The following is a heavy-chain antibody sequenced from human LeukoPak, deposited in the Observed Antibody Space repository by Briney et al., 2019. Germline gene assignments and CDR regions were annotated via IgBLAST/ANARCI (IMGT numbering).Heavy chain of an antibody. CDR3: AKVGYSFAVQYYMDV. CDR1: GFTFDDYA. D-gene: IGHD5-18*01. V-gene: IGHV3-43D*03. Sequence: PGGSLRLSCAASGFTFDDYAMHSVRRAPGKGLGWVSLISWDGGSTYYADSVKGRFTISRHNSNNSLYLQMNSLRAEYTALYYCAKVGYSFAVQYYMDVWGKGTTVTVSS. J-gene: IGHJ6*03. CDR2: ISWDGGST.